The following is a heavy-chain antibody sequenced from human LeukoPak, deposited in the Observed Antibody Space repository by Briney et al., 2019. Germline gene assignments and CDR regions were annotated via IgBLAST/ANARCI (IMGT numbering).Heavy chain of an antibody. CDR3: ARDRVSTMPIPPSFYYYYYYMDV. V-gene: IGHV4-34*01. J-gene: IGHJ6*03. CDR1: GGSFSGYY. Sequence: SETLSLTCAVYGGSFSGYYWSWIRQPPGKGLEWIGEINHSGSTNYNPSLKSRVTISVDTSKNQFSLKLSSVTAADTAVYYCARDRVSTMPIPPSFYYYYYYMDVWGKGTTVTVSS. D-gene: IGHD2-2*01. CDR2: INHSGST.